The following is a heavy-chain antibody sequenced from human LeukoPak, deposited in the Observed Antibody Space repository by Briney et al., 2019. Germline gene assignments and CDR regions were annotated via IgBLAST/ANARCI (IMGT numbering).Heavy chain of an antibody. V-gene: IGHV3-23*01. Sequence: GGSLRLSCAASGFTFDEYAMYWVRQAPGKGLEWVSAISAGGGSAYYADSVKGRFTISRDNSKNTLYVQMHSLRAEDTAVYYCAKGPAADYFYYYMDVWGKGTTVTVSS. J-gene: IGHJ6*03. CDR3: AKGPAADYFYYYMDV. CDR2: ISAGGGSA. D-gene: IGHD2-2*01. CDR1: GFTFDEYA.